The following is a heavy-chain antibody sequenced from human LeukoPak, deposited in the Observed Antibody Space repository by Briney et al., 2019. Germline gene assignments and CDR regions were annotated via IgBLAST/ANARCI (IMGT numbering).Heavy chain of an antibody. CDR3: ARESPWIQLWLHSSWFDY. CDR1: GGTFSTFG. V-gene: IGHV1-69*13. D-gene: IGHD5-18*01. Sequence: SVKVSCKASGGTFSTFGISWVRQAPGQGLEWMGGIIPIFGTANYAQKFQGRVTITADESTSTAYMELSSLRSEDTAVYYCARESPWIQLWLHSSWFDYWGQGTLVTVSS. CDR2: IIPIFGTA. J-gene: IGHJ4*02.